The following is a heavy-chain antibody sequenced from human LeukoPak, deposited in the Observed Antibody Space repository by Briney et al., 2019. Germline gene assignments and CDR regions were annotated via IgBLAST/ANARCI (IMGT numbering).Heavy chain of an antibody. Sequence: GGSLRLSCAACRFTFSSYWMSWVRQAPGKGLEWVANIKEDGSEKYYVDSVKGRFTISRDNAKNSLYLQMNSLRVEDTAVYYCARLGGSWYVYYWGQGTLVTVSS. V-gene: IGHV3-7*01. CDR2: IKEDGSEK. CDR3: ARLGGSWYVYY. D-gene: IGHD6-13*01. J-gene: IGHJ4*02. CDR1: RFTFSSYW.